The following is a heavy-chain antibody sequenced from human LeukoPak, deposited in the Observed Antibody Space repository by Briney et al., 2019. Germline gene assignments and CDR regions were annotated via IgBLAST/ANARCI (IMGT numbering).Heavy chain of an antibody. Sequence: GASVKVSCKASGYTFTSYGISWVRQAPGQGLEWMGWISAYNGNTNYAQKLQGRVTMTTDTSTSTAYMELRSLRSDDTAVYYCARTLITFGGVIVIGSDYWGQGTLVTVSS. CDR2: ISAYNGNT. V-gene: IGHV1-18*01. CDR1: GYTFTSYG. CDR3: ARTLITFGGVIVIGSDY. D-gene: IGHD3-16*02. J-gene: IGHJ4*02.